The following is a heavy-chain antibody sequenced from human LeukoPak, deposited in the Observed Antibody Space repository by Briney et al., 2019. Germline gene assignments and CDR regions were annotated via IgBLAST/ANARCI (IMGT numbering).Heavy chain of an antibody. Sequence: SETLSLTCTVSGGSISSYYWSWIRLPPGKGLEWIGYIYDSGSTTYNPSLKSRVTISRDMSKNQFSLKVNSVTAADSAVYYCARGDYYGSGSYHYWGQGTLVTVSS. CDR1: GGSISSYY. D-gene: IGHD3-10*01. CDR3: ARGDYYGSGSYHY. CDR2: IYDSGST. J-gene: IGHJ4*02. V-gene: IGHV4-59*01.